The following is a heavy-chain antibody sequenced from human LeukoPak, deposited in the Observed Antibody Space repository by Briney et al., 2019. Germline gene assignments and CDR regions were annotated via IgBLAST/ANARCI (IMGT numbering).Heavy chain of an antibody. V-gene: IGHV4-59*01. D-gene: IGHD3-3*01. CDR1: GGSINSYY. CDR2: IYHSGST. J-gene: IGHJ4*02. Sequence: PSETLSLTCTVSGGSINSYYWTWIRQPPGKGLEWIGYIYHSGSTNYNPSLKSRVTISLDTSKNQFSLKLTSVTAADTAIYYCARVLTIFGVVMDYWGQGTLVTVSS. CDR3: ARVLTIFGVVMDY.